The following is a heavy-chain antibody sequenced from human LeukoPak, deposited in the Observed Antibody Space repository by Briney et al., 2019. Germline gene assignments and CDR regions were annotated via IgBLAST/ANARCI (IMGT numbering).Heavy chain of an antibody. CDR2: INSRSNYI. Sequence: GGSLRLSCTTSGFTFSDYSVNWVRQAPGKGLGWVSSINSRSNYIFYADSVKGRFTVSRDNAKNSLYLQMNSLRAEDTAVYFCARVASFRFYFDYWGQGALVTVSS. V-gene: IGHV3-21*04. CDR1: GFTFSDYS. J-gene: IGHJ4*02. D-gene: IGHD2/OR15-2a*01. CDR3: ARVASFRFYFDY.